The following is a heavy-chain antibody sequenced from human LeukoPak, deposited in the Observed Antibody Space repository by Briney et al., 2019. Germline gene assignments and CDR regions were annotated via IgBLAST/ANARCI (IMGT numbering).Heavy chain of an antibody. CDR1: GGSISSSSYY. J-gene: IGHJ6*03. CDR2: IYYSGST. D-gene: IGHD2-2*01. CDR3: ARDWGVSARPGYMDV. V-gene: IGHV4-39*07. Sequence: PSETLSLTCTVSGGSISSSSYYWGWIRQPPGKGLEWIGSIYYSGSTYYNPSLKSRVTISVDKSQNQFSLRLSSVTGADTAVYYCARDWGVSARPGYMDVWGKGTTVTVSS.